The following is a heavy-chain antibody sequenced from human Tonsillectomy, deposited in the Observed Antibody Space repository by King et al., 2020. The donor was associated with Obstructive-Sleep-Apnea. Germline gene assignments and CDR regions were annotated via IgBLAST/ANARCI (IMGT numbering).Heavy chain of an antibody. CDR3: ANSPGIAAAGTGGWFDP. V-gene: IGHV1-46*01. CDR1: GYTFTSYY. Sequence: QLVQSGAEMKKPGASVKVSCKASGYTFTSYYMHWVRQAPGQGLELMGIINPSGGSTSYAQKFQGRVTMTRDTSTSTAYMELSSLRSEATAVYYCANSPGIAAAGTGGWFDPWGQGTLVTVSS. J-gene: IGHJ5*02. CDR2: INPSGGST. D-gene: IGHD6-13*01.